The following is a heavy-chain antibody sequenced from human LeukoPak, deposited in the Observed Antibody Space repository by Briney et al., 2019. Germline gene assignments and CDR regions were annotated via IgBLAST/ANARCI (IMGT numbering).Heavy chain of an antibody. CDR2: IIDSGNSL. J-gene: IGHJ4*02. D-gene: IGHD1-26*01. V-gene: IGHV3-23*01. CDR3: AKDPIFSGSYGVFDS. CDR1: GFTFSSYR. Sequence: GGSLRLSCAASGFTFSSYRMSWVRQAPGKGLEWVSTIIDSGNSLYYADSVEGRFTISRDNSKNTLYLQMNSLRAGDTAVYYCAKDPIFSGSYGVFDSWGQGTLVTVSS.